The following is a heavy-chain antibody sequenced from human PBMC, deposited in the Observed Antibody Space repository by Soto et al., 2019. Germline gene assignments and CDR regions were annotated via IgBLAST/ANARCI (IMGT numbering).Heavy chain of an antibody. V-gene: IGHV1-2*02. D-gene: IGHD2-15*01. Sequence: VASVKVSCKASGYTFTGYYIHWVRQAPGQGLEWMGWIKPDSGATKYAPKFRDRVTMSRDTSISTAYIDVSSLRSDDTAVYYCARVEESPSGSGLDSKFDYWGQGTLVTVSS. CDR2: IKPDSGAT. CDR3: ARVEESPSGSGLDSKFDY. CDR1: GYTFTGYY. J-gene: IGHJ4*02.